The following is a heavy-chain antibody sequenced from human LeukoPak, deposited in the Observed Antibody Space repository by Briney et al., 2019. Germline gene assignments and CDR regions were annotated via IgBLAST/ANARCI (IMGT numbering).Heavy chain of an antibody. CDR3: ASPGGSSWYYFDY. D-gene: IGHD6-13*01. CDR2: ISYDGSNK. V-gene: IGHV3-30-3*01. Sequence: GGSLRLSCAASGFTFSSYAMHWVRQAPGKGLEWVAVISYDGSNKYYADSVKGRFTISRDNSKNTLYLQMNSLRAEDTAVYYCASPGGSSWYYFDYWGQGTLVTVSS. CDR1: GFTFSSYA. J-gene: IGHJ4*02.